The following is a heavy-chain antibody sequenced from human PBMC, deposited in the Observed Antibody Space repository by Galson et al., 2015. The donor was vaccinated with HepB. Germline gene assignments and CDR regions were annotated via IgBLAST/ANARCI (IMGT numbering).Heavy chain of an antibody. CDR2: ISAYNGNT. Sequence: SVKVSCKASGYTFTSYGISWVRQAPGQGLEWMGWISAYNGNTNYAQKLQGRVTMTTDTSTSTAYMELRSLRSDDTAVYYCARGGWGCSGGSCYSELFDPWGQGTLVTVSS. CDR3: ARGGWGCSGGSCYSELFDP. V-gene: IGHV1-18*01. D-gene: IGHD2-15*01. CDR1: GYTFTSYG. J-gene: IGHJ5*02.